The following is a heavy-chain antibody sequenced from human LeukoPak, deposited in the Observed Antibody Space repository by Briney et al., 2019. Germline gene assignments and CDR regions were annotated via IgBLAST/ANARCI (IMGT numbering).Heavy chain of an antibody. CDR3: ARGPYYYDSSGYHDAFDI. CDR1: GYTFTGYY. D-gene: IGHD3-22*01. V-gene: IGHV1-2*02. J-gene: IGHJ3*02. Sequence: GASVKVSCKASGYTFTGYYMHWVRQAPGQGLEWMGWINPNSGGTNYAQKFQGRVTMTRDTSISTAYMELSRLRSDDTAVYYCARGPYYYDSSGYHDAFDIWGQGTMVTVSS. CDR2: INPNSGGT.